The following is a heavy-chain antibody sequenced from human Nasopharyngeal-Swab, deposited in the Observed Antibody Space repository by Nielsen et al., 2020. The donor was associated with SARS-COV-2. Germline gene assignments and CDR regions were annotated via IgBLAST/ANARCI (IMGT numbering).Heavy chain of an antibody. D-gene: IGHD5-24*01. Sequence: GESLKISCAASGFTFSRYAMHWVRQAPGKGLEWVAVLSYDGSNKYYADSVKGRFTISRDNSKNTLYLQMNSLRAEDTAVYYCARGDGYNYPFDYWGQGTLVTVSS. V-gene: IGHV3-30-3*01. J-gene: IGHJ4*02. CDR1: GFTFSRYA. CDR2: LSYDGSNK. CDR3: ARGDGYNYPFDY.